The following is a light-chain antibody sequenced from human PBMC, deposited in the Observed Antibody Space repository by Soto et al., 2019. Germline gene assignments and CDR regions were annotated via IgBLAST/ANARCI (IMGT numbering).Light chain of an antibody. J-gene: IGLJ1*01. CDR1: GGDIGAYNY. V-gene: IGLV2-14*01. CDR3: SSFTTTCFYV. CDR2: GVT. Sequence: QSALTQPASVSGSLGQSITLSCTGSGGDIGAYNYVSWYQQHPGKAPKLIIYGVTHRPSGVSSRFSASKSAYTASLTISALQAEDEADYYCSSFTTTCFYVFGPGTKVTVL.